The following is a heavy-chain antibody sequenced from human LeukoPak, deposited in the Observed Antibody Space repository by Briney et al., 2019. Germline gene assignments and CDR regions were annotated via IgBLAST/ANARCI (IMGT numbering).Heavy chain of an antibody. Sequence: GGSLRLSCAASGFTFSDYYMSWIRQAPGKGLEWVSSISISSTYIYYADSVKGRFTISRDNAKKSLYLQMNSLRDEDTAVYYCARGAIAAAGTRGSSSTTGFDYWGQGTLVTVSS. D-gene: IGHD6-13*01. CDR1: GFTFSDYY. J-gene: IGHJ4*02. CDR3: ARGAIAAAGTRGSSSTTGFDY. CDR2: ISISSTYI. V-gene: IGHV3-11*06.